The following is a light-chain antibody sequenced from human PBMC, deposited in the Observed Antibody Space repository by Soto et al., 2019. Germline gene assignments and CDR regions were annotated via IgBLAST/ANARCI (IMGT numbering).Light chain of an antibody. CDR2: DAS. V-gene: IGKV3-20*01. CDR3: QQYGSYPRP. Sequence: EIVLTQSPGTLSLSPGERATLSCRASQSVSSSYLAWYQQKPGQAPRLLIYDASSRATGIPDRFSGSGSGTDFPPTISGLGPEDFPGFYCQQYGSYPRPLGQGPRWKSN. CDR1: QSVSSSY. J-gene: IGKJ1*01.